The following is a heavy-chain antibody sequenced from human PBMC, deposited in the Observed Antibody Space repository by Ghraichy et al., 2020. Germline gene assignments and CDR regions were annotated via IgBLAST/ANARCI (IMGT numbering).Heavy chain of an antibody. CDR2: ITDSGYNT. CDR3: AKDMVVLRTLEWLLFFDA. J-gene: IGHJ5*02. Sequence: GGSLRLSCAASGFTFRDYAMTWVHQAPGKGLEWVSSITDSGYNTYYADSVKGRFTISRDNSRNTLSLQMNSLRAEDEAIYYCAKDMVVLRTLEWLLFFDAWGQGSLVTVSS. D-gene: IGHD3-3*01. V-gene: IGHV3-23*01. CDR1: GFTFRDYA.